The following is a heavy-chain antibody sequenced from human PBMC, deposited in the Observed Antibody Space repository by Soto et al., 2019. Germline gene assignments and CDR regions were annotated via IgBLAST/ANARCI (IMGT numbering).Heavy chain of an antibody. CDR2: TYNSGIA. CDR1: GYSISSSNW. Sequence: QGPLQESGPGLVKPSDTLSLPCVVSGYSISSSNWWRWVRQSPGMGLEWAGYTYNSGIAYSHPSLTIRVTMAVDTSMNHFSPKLTSVTAVDTAVYSCARMFAYGDFYFDYWGQGTLVTVSS. V-gene: IGHV4-28*01. CDR3: ARMFAYGDFYFDY. J-gene: IGHJ4*02. D-gene: IGHD4-17*01.